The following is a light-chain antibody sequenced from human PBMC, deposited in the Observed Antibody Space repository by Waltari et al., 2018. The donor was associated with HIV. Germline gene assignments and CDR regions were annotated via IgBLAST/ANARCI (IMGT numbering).Light chain of an antibody. CDR1: SSDIGTYNH. Sequence: QSALTQPASVSGSLGQSITISCIGSSSDIGTYNHVSWYQQYPDKAPLLLIRDVNTRHSGIPFRFSASKSGKTATQTISGLQAEDEADYYCSSYITTGTILFGGGTKVTVL. V-gene: IGLV2-14*03. CDR2: DVN. CDR3: SSYITTGTIL. J-gene: IGLJ3*02.